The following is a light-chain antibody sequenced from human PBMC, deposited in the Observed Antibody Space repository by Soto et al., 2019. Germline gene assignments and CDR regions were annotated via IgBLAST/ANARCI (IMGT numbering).Light chain of an antibody. CDR3: SSYAGSTFWV. J-gene: IGLJ3*02. Sequence: QSALTQPASVSGSPGQSITLSCTGSGPDVGGYNYVSWYQQYPGEAPKLLIFEVSNRPSGVSDRFSASKSGNTASLIISGLQDEDAAVYYCSSYAGSTFWVFGGGTKVTVL. CDR2: EVS. CDR1: GPDVGGYNY. V-gene: IGLV2-14*01.